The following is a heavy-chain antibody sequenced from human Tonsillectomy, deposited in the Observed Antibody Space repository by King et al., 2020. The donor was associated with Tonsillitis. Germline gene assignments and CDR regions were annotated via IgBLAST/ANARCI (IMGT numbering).Heavy chain of an antibody. CDR3: ATLSRHNSYDAFDS. J-gene: IGHJ4*02. V-gene: IGHV5-51*01. Sequence: MQLVQSGAEVKKPGESLKISCKGSEYTFTNYWIGWVRQMSGKGLEWMGLIYPGDSDTKYSPSFQGQVTISADKSISTAYLQWNSLTASDTAMYYCATLSRHNSYDAFDSWGQGTLVTVSS. D-gene: IGHD3-16*01. CDR2: IYPGDSDT. CDR1: EYTFTNYW.